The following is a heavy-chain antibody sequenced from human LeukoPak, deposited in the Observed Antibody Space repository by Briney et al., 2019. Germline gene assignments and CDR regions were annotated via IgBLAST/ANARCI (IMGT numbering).Heavy chain of an antibody. CDR1: GGSISSYY. J-gene: IGHJ3*02. Sequence: SETLSLTCTVPGGSISSYYWSWIRQPAGKGLEWIGRIYISGSTNYNPSLKSRVTMSVDTSKNQFSLKLSSVTAADTAVYYCAREGYSSAWYSDAFDIWGQGTMVTVSS. D-gene: IGHD6-19*01. CDR3: AREGYSSAWYSDAFDI. V-gene: IGHV4-4*07. CDR2: IYISGST.